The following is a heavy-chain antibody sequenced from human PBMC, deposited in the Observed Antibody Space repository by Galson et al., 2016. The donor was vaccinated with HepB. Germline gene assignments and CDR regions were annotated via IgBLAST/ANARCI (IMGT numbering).Heavy chain of an antibody. CDR1: GYTLTNYA. CDR3: TRSPMGILLRRGGAEY. Sequence: SVKVSCKASGYTLTNYAMHWVRQAPGQRLEWMGWINAGNGNTKYSQNFQGRVTITRDTSARTVYMELSSLRFEDTAVYYCTRSPMGILLRRGGAEYWGQGTLVTVSS. CDR2: INAGNGNT. J-gene: IGHJ4*02. V-gene: IGHV1-3*01. D-gene: IGHD3-10*01.